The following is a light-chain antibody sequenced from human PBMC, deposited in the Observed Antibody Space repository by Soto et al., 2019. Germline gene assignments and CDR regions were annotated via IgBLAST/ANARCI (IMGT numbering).Light chain of an antibody. CDR3: QQYERYNPS. Sequence: DIQMTQSPSSLSASVGDRVTIICRASQNINSYLAWFQQKPGKAPKSLIYYATSLQSGVPSRFSGSGSGTDFSLTISSLQPEDAATYYCQQYERYNPSFGGGTKLEI. CDR1: QNINSY. V-gene: IGKV1-16*01. CDR2: YAT. J-gene: IGKJ4*01.